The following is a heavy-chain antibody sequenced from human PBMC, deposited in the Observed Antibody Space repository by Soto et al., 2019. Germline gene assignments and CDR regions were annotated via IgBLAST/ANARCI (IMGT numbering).Heavy chain of an antibody. CDR3: ATMGTPATGLYYFDY. J-gene: IGHJ4*02. D-gene: IGHD2-15*01. V-gene: IGHV4-30-4*01. CDR1: GGSISSGNYY. CDR2: ISYSGSA. Sequence: QVQLQESGPGLVKPSQTLSLTCTVSGGSISSGNYYWSWIRQPPGKGLEWIGFISYSGSAYYKPSLKSRVTISVDTSKNQFSLNLSFVTAADTAVYYCATMGTPATGLYYFDYWGQGTLVTVSS.